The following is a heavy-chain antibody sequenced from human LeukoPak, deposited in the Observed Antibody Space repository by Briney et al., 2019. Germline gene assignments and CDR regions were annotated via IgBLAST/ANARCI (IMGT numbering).Heavy chain of an antibody. V-gene: IGHV4-59*01. CDR3: ARDGYGDRNFDY. J-gene: IGHJ4*02. Sequence: SETLSLTCTVSGDSIISFYWSWIRQPPGKGLEWIGYIYYSGSTNYNPSLQSRVSISVDTSKNQFSLNLSSVTAADTAVYYCARDGYGDRNFDYWGQGTLVTVSS. D-gene: IGHD4-17*01. CDR1: GDSIISFY. CDR2: IYYSGST.